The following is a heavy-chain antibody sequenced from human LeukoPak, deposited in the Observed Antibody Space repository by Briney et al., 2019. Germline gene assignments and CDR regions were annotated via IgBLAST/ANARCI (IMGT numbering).Heavy chain of an antibody. CDR2: ISGSGGST. Sequence: GGPLRLSCAASGFPFSSYAMTWVRQAPGKGLEWVSAISGSGGSTYYADSVRGRFTISRDNSKNTLYLQMNSLRVEDTAVYYCAKASAGSGRALYYYGMDVWGKGTTVTVSS. J-gene: IGHJ6*04. CDR1: GFPFSSYA. V-gene: IGHV3-23*01. CDR3: AKASAGSGRALYYYGMDV. D-gene: IGHD3-10*01.